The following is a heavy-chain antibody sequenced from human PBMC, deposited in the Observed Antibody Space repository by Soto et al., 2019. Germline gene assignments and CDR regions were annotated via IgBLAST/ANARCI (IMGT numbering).Heavy chain of an antibody. V-gene: IGHV3-11*06. Sequence: PGGSLRLSCAASGFTFSDYYMSWIRQAPGKGLEWVSYISSSSSYTNYADSVKGRFTISRDNAKNSLYLQMNSLRAEDTAVYYCASLGPIFGVEIDYWGQGTLVTVPS. J-gene: IGHJ4*02. CDR2: ISSSSSYT. CDR3: ASLGPIFGVEIDY. D-gene: IGHD3-3*01. CDR1: GFTFSDYY.